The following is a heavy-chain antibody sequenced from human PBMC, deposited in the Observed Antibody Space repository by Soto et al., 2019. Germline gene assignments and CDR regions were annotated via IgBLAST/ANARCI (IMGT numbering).Heavy chain of an antibody. CDR1: GYTITSYG. CDR3: ARDLRSGWYRLDP. J-gene: IGHJ5*02. V-gene: IGHV1-18*01. Sequence: ASVKVYCKASGYTITSYGISWVRQATGQGLEWMGWISAYNGNTNYAQKLQGRVTMTTDTSTSTAYMELRSLRSDDTAVYYCARDLRSGWYRLDPWGKGTLVTVS. CDR2: ISAYNGNT. D-gene: IGHD6-19*01.